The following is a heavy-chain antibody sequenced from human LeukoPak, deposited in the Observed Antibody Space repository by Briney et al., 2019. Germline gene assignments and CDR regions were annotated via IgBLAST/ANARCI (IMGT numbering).Heavy chain of an antibody. Sequence: PGGSLRLSCAASGFTFSSYGMHWVRQAPGKGLEWVAVISYDGSNKYYADSVKGRFTISRDNSKNTLYLQMNSLRAEDTAVYYCAKDLSGYPEEGDYFDYWGQGTLVTVSS. CDR3: AKDLSGYPEEGDYFDY. CDR2: ISYDGSNK. D-gene: IGHD5-18*01. J-gene: IGHJ4*02. CDR1: GFTFSSYG. V-gene: IGHV3-30*18.